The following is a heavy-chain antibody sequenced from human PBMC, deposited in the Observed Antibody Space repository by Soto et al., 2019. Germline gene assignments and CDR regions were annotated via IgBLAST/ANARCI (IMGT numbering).Heavy chain of an antibody. CDR2: IDPKNGGT. Sequence: GASVKVSCKASGNSISAYYIHWVRQAPGQGLEWMGWIDPKNGGTVSAQKFQGRLTMTRDTSISTVYMDLSGLTSDDTALYYCGRDDYGIFPYWGQGSLVTVSS. CDR3: GRDDYGIFPY. J-gene: IGHJ4*02. CDR1: GNSISAYY. D-gene: IGHD3-10*01. V-gene: IGHV1-2*02.